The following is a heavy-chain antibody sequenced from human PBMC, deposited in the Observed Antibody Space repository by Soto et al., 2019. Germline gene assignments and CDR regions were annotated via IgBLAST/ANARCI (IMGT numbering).Heavy chain of an antibody. V-gene: IGHV4-39*07. J-gene: IGHJ4*02. CDR1: GDSINSRSYY. Sequence: TSETLSLTCTVTGDSINSRSYYWGWIRQPPGKGLEWIGSIYYSGRTYNNPSLRSRVSMSIDTSKDQFSLRLTSATAADTAVYYCARLDPRRYFDYWGQGSLVTVSS. CDR3: ARLDPRRYFDY. CDR2: IYYSGRT.